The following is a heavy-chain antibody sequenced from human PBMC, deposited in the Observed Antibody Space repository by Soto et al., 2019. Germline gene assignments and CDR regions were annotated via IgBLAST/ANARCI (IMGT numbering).Heavy chain of an antibody. CDR3: ARGRGVGATAPLFDY. J-gene: IGHJ4*02. V-gene: IGHV3-33*01. CDR2: IWYDGSNK. CDR1: GFTFSSYG. Sequence: QVQLVESGGGVVQPGRSLRLSCAASGFTFSSYGMHWVRQAPGKGMEWGAVIWYDGSNKYYADSVKGRFTNSRDNSKNTLYLQMNSLRADDTAVYYCARGRGVGATAPLFDYWGQGTLVTVSS. D-gene: IGHD1-26*01.